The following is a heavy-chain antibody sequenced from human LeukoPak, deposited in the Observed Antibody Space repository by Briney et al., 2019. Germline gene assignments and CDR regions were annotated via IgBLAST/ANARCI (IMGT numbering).Heavy chain of an antibody. V-gene: IGHV3-74*01. D-gene: IGHD3-10*01. J-gene: IGHJ4*02. CDR3: ARDRSSLGLWFGELRN. CDR2: IYSDGSST. CDR1: GFTVSSNY. Sequence: GGSLRLSCAASGFTVSSNYMTWVRQAPGKGLEWVSRIYSDGSSTNYADSVKGRFTISRDNAKNTLYLQMNSLRAEDTAVYYCARDRSSLGLWFGELRNWGQGTLVTVSS.